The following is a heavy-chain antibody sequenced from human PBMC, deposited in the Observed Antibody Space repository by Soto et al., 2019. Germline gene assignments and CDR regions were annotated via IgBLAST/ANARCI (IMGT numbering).Heavy chain of an antibody. CDR1: GYGFTTYG. V-gene: IGHV1-18*01. J-gene: IGHJ4*02. CDR3: ARGRYGDY. D-gene: IGHD1-1*01. CDR2: ISAHNGNT. Sequence: QVHLVQSGAEVKKPGASVKVSCKGSGYGFTTYGITWVRQAPGQGLEWMAWISAHNGNTSYAQKLQGRVTVTRDTSTRTSYMELRSLRSDDTAVYYCARGRYGDYWGEGSLVTVSS.